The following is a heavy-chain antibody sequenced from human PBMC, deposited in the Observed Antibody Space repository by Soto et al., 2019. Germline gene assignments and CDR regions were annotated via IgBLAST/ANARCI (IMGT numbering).Heavy chain of an antibody. Sequence: QVQLVESGGGVVQPGRSLRLSCAASGFTFSSYGMHWVRQAPGKGLEWVAVISYDGSNKYYADSVKGRFTISRNNSKNTLYLQMNSLRAEDTVVYSCAKALPMFHYYCHFGMDVWGQGTTVTVSS. V-gene: IGHV3-30*18. D-gene: IGHD3-10*02. J-gene: IGHJ6*02. CDR1: GFTFSSYG. CDR2: ISYDGSNK. CDR3: AKALPMFHYYCHFGMDV.